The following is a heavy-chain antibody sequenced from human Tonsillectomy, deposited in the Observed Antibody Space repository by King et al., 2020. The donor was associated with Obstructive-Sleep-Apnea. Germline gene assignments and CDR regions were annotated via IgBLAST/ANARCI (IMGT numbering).Heavy chain of an antibody. CDR2: SYHIGST. V-gene: IGHV4-4*02. Sequence: VQLQESGPGLVQPSGTLSLTCAVSGGSISSSNCWGCVRQPPGKGMEGVGESYHIGSTNYNPSPKSRVTISVDKSSNQFSLKLSSVSAADTAGYYCARVSYIVVVTAKYYFDYWGQGTLVTVSS. D-gene: IGHD2-21*02. J-gene: IGHJ4*02. CDR1: GGSISSSNC. CDR3: ARVSYIVVVTAKYYFDY.